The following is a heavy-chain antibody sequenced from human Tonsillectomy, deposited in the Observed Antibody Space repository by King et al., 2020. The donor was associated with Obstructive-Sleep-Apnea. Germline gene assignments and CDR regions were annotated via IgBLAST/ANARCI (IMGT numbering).Heavy chain of an antibody. CDR2: ISYSGST. V-gene: IGHV4-59*01. D-gene: IGHD5-24*01. CDR3: ARDRVGRDGYNRFDY. J-gene: IGHJ4*02. CDR1: GGSINSYY. Sequence: QLQESGPGLVKPSETLSLTCTVSGGSINSYYWSWIRQTPGKGLEWIGYISYSGSTNYNPSLKSRVTISVDPSKNQFSRKLSSVTAADTAVYYCARDRVGRDGYNRFDYWGQGTLVTVSS.